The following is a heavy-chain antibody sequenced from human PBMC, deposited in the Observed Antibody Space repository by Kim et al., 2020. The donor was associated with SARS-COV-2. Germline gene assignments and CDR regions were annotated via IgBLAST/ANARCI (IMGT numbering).Heavy chain of an antibody. J-gene: IGHJ6*02. CDR3: ASRLRITMVRGVRNSYYYYGMDV. CDR1: GGSFSGYY. D-gene: IGHD3-10*01. Sequence: SETLSLTCAVYGGSFSGYYWSWIRQPPGKGLEWIGEINHSGSTNYNPSLKSRVTISVDTSKNQFSLKLSSVTAADTAVYYCASRLRITMVRGVRNSYYYYGMDVWGQGTTVTVSS. CDR2: INHSGST. V-gene: IGHV4-34*01.